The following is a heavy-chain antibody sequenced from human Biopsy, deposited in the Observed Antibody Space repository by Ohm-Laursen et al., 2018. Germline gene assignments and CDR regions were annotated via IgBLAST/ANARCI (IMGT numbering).Heavy chain of an antibody. CDR2: ISSSGVQ. CDR1: GFTVINND. J-gene: IGHJ6*02. CDR3: VRASIFGVATSGFYYYGMDV. D-gene: IGHD3-3*01. Sequence: SLRLSCAASGFTVINNDISWVRQAPGKGLAWASFISSSGVQYHADSVKGRFTISRDNSKNTLYLQMNSLRAEDTAVYYCVRASIFGVATSGFYYYGMDVWGQGTTVTVSS. V-gene: IGHV3-53*01.